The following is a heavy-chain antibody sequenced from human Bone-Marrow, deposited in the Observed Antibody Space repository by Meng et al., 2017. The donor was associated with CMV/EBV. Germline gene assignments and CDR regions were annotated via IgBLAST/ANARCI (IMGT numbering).Heavy chain of an antibody. CDR2: ISGSGGST. CDR1: RFTFSSYW. J-gene: IGHJ3*02. CDR3: AKDTQGRVVPARDAFDI. V-gene: IGHV3-23*01. D-gene: IGHD2-2*01. Sequence: GGSLRLSCAASRFTFSSYWVNWVRQAPGKGLEWVSAISGSGGSTYYADSVKGRFTISRDNSKNTLYLQMNSLRAEDTAVYYCAKDTQGRVVPARDAFDIWGQGTMVTVSS.